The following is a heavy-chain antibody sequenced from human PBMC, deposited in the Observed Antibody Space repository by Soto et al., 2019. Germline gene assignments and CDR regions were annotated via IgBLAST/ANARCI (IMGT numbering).Heavy chain of an antibody. CDR3: VHPRSTVQIPPT. D-gene: IGHD4-17*01. J-gene: IGHJ5*02. CDR1: GFTFIMFS. V-gene: IGHV3-64D*06. Sequence: GGSLRLSCSAPGFTFIMFSMHWVRQAPGKGLEYVSGISSNGDSTYYADSVKGRFTISRDNSKNTLYLQMSSLRAVDTAVYYCVHPRSTVQIPPTWGQGTLVTVSS. CDR2: ISSNGDST.